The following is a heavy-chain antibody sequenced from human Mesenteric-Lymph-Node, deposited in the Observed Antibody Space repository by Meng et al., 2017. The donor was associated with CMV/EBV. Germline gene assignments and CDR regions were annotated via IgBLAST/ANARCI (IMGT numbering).Heavy chain of an antibody. CDR3: ARGIVVAH. CDR2: IKQDGSEK. D-gene: IGHD2-2*01. Sequence: WIRQAPGKGLEWVANIKQDGSEKYYVDSVKGRFTISRDNAKNSLYLQLNSLRAEDTAIYYCARGIVVAHWGQGTLVTVSS. J-gene: IGHJ4*02. V-gene: IGHV3-7*01.